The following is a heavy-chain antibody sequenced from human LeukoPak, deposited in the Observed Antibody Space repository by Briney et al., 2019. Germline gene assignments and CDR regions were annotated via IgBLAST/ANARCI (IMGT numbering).Heavy chain of an antibody. CDR3: ARGIAAADYYYYYYMDV. J-gene: IGHJ6*03. V-gene: IGHV4-34*01. Sequence: SETLSLTCAVYGGSFSGYYWSWIRQPPGKGLEWIGEINHSGSTNYNQCLKSLVTISVDTSKNQFSLRLSSVTAADTAVSYCARGIAAADYYYYYYMDVWGKGTTVTVSS. D-gene: IGHD6-13*01. CDR1: GGSFSGYY. CDR2: INHSGST.